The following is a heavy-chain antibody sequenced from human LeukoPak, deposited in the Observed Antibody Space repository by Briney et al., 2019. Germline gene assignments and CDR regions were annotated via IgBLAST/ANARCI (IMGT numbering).Heavy chain of an antibody. Sequence: GGSLRLSCTASGFSFGDYAMSWVRQAPGKGLEWVGVIRSKAYGETTEYAASVKGRFTISRDDSKIIAYLQMNSLKTEDTAVYYCTSAAAGRGTYFYFGMGVWGQGTTVTVSS. D-gene: IGHD6-13*01. J-gene: IGHJ6*02. CDR1: GFSFGDYA. CDR3: TSAAAGRGTYFYFGMGV. CDR2: IRSKAYGETT. V-gene: IGHV3-49*04.